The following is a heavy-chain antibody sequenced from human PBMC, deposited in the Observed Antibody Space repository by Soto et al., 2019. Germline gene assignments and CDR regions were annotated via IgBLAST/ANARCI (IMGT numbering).Heavy chain of an antibody. J-gene: IGHJ5*02. CDR2: ISAYNGNT. CDR1: GYTFTTYD. D-gene: IGHD2-2*01. V-gene: IGHV1-18*04. Sequence: QFQLVQSGAEVKKPGASVKVSCKASGYTFTTYDISWVRQAPGQELEWMGWISAYNGNTNYAQKLQGRVTMTTDTSTSTAYMELRSLRSDDTAVYYCARVGGYCSSTSCYRWFDPWGQGTLVTVSS. CDR3: ARVGGYCSSTSCYRWFDP.